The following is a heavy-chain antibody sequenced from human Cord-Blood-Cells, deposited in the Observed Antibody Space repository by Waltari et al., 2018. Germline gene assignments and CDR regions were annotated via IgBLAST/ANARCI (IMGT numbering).Heavy chain of an antibody. CDR2: IYSGGST. CDR3: ARGEYSSSHIQH. V-gene: IGHV3-66*01. CDR1: GFTVSSNY. Sequence: EVQLVESGGGLVQPGGSLRLSCAASGFTVSSNYMSWVRQAPGKGLGGGSVIYSGGSTYYADSVKGRFTISRDNSKNTLYLQMNSLRAEDTAVYYCARGEYSSSHIQHWGQGTLVTVSS. D-gene: IGHD6-6*01. J-gene: IGHJ1*01.